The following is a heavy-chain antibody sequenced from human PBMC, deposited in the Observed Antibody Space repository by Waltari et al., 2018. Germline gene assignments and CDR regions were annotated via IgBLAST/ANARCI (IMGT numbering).Heavy chain of an antibody. CDR2: IITSSDT. D-gene: IGHD2-21*02. CDR3: VKGDWGDF. Sequence: RLSCAASGFKFSTLAMNWVRQAPGGGLEWVSGIITSSDTYYADSVKGRFTISRDNSKNILYLQMNSLRADDTAVYYCVKGDWGDFWGQGTLVTVSS. J-gene: IGHJ4*02. V-gene: IGHV3-23*01. CDR1: GFKFSTLA.